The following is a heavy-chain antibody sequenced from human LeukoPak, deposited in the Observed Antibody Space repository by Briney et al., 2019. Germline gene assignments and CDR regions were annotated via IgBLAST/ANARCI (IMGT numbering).Heavy chain of an antibody. CDR3: ARQDYGDGGWFDP. Sequence: SVKVSCKASGGTFSSYAISWVRQAPGQGLEWMGGIIPIFGTANYAQKFQGRVTITTDESTSTAYMELSSLRSEDTAVYYCARQDYGDGGWFDPRGQGTLVTVSS. J-gene: IGHJ5*02. CDR2: IIPIFGTA. D-gene: IGHD4-17*01. V-gene: IGHV1-69*05. CDR1: GGTFSSYA.